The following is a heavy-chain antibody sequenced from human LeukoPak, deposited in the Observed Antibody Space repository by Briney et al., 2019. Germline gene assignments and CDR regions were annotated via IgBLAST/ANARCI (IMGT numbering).Heavy chain of an antibody. Sequence: PSETLSLTCTVSGGSISSYYWSWIRQPPGKGLEWIGYIYYSGSTNYNPSLKSRVTISVDTSENQFSLKLSSVTAADTAVYYCARATYYYDSSAPVVDYWGQGTLVTVSS. J-gene: IGHJ4*02. CDR1: GGSISSYY. CDR2: IYYSGST. CDR3: ARATYYYDSSAPVVDY. V-gene: IGHV4-59*01. D-gene: IGHD3-22*01.